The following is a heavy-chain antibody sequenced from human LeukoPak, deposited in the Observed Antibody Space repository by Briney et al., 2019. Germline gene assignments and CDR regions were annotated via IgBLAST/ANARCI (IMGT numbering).Heavy chain of an antibody. D-gene: IGHD4-17*01. Sequence: GGSLRLSCAASGFTFSTYGMHWVRQAPGKGLEWVALIRYDGSHEYYADSVKGRFTIPRDNSKNTLFLQMNSLRAEDTALYYCAKNDYGDFYYYMDVWGKGSTVTVSS. V-gene: IGHV3-30*02. CDR3: AKNDYGDFYYYMDV. J-gene: IGHJ6*03. CDR1: GFTFSTYG. CDR2: IRYDGSHE.